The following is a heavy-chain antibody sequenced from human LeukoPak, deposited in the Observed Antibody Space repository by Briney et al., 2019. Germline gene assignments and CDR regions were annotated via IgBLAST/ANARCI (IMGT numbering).Heavy chain of an antibody. CDR1: GFTFSSYS. CDR3: ARGGMSDYAFDI. J-gene: IGHJ3*02. V-gene: IGHV3-21*01. CDR2: ISSSSSYI. Sequence: PGGSLRLSCAASGFTFSSYSMNWVRQAPGKGLEWVSSISSSSSYIYYADSVKGRFTISRDNAKNSLYLQMNSLRAEDTAVYYCARGGMSDYAFDIWGQGTMVTVSS. D-gene: IGHD6-13*01.